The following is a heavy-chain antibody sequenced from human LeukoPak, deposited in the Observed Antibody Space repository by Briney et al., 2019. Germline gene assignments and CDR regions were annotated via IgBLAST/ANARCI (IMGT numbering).Heavy chain of an antibody. CDR2: ITTYNGKT. CDR1: GYTFTTYG. Sequence: ASVTVSCKGSGYTFTTYGISWVRQAPGQGLEWMGWITTYNGKTHCAQKFQGRVTMTADTSTRTVSMELRSLRSDDTAVYYCARDAGGSGYDVLDYWGQGTLVTVSS. D-gene: IGHD3-22*01. CDR3: ARDAGGSGYDVLDY. J-gene: IGHJ4*02. V-gene: IGHV1-18*04.